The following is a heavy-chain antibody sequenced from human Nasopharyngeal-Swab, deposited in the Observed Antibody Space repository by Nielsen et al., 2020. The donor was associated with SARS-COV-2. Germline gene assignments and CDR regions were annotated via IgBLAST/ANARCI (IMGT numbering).Heavy chain of an antibody. D-gene: IGHD3-10*01. CDR3: AKGVVPYGSGSRSDY. CDR2: ISGSGGST. Sequence: GESLKISCAASGFTFSSYWMSWVRQAPGKGLEWVSAISGSGGSTYYADSVKGRFTISRDNSKNTLYLQMNSLRAEDTAVYYCAKGVVPYGSGSRSDYWGQGTLVTVSS. J-gene: IGHJ4*02. CDR1: GFTFSSYW. V-gene: IGHV3-23*01.